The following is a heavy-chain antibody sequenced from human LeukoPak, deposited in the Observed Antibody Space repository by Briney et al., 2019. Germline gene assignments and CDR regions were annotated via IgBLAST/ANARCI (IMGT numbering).Heavy chain of an antibody. J-gene: IGHJ6*02. CDR1: GFTVSSNY. D-gene: IGHD4-23*01. CDR3: ARAPTTVVTPYYYGMDV. CDR2: IYSGGST. Sequence: GGSLRLSCAASGFTVSSNYMSWVRQAPGKGLEWVSVIYSGGSTYYADSVKGRFTISRDNSKNTLYLQMDSLRAEDTAVYYCARAPTTVVTPYYYGMDVWGQGTTVTVSS. V-gene: IGHV3-53*01.